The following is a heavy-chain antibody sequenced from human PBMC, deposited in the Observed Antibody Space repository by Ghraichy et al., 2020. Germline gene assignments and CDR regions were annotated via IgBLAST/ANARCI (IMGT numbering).Heavy chain of an antibody. CDR3: ARGLLDSSSWRTRAIKGNWFDP. D-gene: IGHD6-13*01. V-gene: IGHV4-34*01. CDR2: INHSGST. J-gene: IGHJ5*02. CDR1: GGSFSGYY. Sequence: TLSLTCAVYGGSFSGYYWSWIRQPPGKGLEWIGEINHSGSTNYNPSLKSRVTISVDTSKNQFSLKLSSVTAADTAVYYCARGLLDSSSWRTRAIKGNWFDPWGQGTLVTVSS.